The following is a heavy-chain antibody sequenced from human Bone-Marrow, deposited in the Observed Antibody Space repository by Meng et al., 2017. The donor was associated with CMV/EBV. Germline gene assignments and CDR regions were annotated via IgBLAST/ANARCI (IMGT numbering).Heavy chain of an antibody. J-gene: IGHJ4*02. CDR2: ISSSSSYT. CDR3: ARRHSSGPYFGY. CDR1: GFTFSDYY. Sequence: GWVVGSGGGLVKPGGSLRLSCAASGFTFSDYYMSWIRQAPGKGLEWVSYISSSSSYTNYADSVKGRFTISRDNAKNSLYLQMNSLRAEDTAVYYCARRHSSGPYFGYWGQGTLVTVSS. D-gene: IGHD6-19*01. V-gene: IGHV3-11*06.